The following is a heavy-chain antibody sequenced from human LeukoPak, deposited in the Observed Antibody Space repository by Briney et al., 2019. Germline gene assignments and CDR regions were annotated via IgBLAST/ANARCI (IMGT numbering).Heavy chain of an antibody. Sequence: SQTLSLTCTVSGAFISSGGYYWSWLRQHPGKGLEYIGYIYDSGSTYYNPPLKSRATISVDTSKNQFSLKLYSVTAADTAVYYCARGSYGDVWGQGTTVTVAS. J-gene: IGHJ6*02. CDR1: GAFISSGGYY. CDR3: ARGSYGDV. CDR2: IYDSGST. D-gene: IGHD3-10*01. V-gene: IGHV4-31*03.